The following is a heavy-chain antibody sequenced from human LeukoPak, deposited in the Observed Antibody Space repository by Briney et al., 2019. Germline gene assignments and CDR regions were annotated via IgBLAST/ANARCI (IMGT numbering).Heavy chain of an antibody. J-gene: IGHJ4*02. CDR2: ISYDGSNK. V-gene: IGHV3-30*18. Sequence: GRSLRLSCAASGFTFSSYGMHWVRQAPGKGLEWVAVISYDGSNKYYADSVKGRFTISRDNSKNTLYLQINSLRAEDTAVYYCAKLGFVLRYFDWLWGGAIDYWGQGTLVTVSS. D-gene: IGHD3-9*01. CDR3: AKLGFVLRYFDWLWGGAIDY. CDR1: GFTFSSYG.